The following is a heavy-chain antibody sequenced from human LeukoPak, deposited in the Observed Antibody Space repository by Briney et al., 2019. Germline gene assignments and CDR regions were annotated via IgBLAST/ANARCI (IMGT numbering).Heavy chain of an antibody. Sequence: SETLSLTCTVSGGSISSYYWSWIRQPPGKGLEWIGYIYYSGSTNYNPSPKSRVTISVDTSKNQFSLKLSSVTAADTAVYYCARGAFIAAAGDYWGQGTLVTVSS. CDR1: GGSISSYY. CDR3: ARGAFIAAAGDY. D-gene: IGHD6-13*01. V-gene: IGHV4-59*01. CDR2: IYYSGST. J-gene: IGHJ4*02.